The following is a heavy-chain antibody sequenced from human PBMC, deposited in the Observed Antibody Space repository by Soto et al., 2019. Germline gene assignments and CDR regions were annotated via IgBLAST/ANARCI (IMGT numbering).Heavy chain of an antibody. CDR1: GFTFSSYG. Sequence: PGGSLRLSCAASGFTFSSYGMHWVRQAPGKGLEWVAVISYDGSNKYYADSVKGRFTISRDNSKNTLYLQMNSLRAEDTAVYYCAKDLTTVTPTIDDWGQGSLVTVSS. CDR3: AKDLTTVTPTIDD. V-gene: IGHV3-30*18. D-gene: IGHD4-17*01. CDR2: ISYDGSNK. J-gene: IGHJ4*02.